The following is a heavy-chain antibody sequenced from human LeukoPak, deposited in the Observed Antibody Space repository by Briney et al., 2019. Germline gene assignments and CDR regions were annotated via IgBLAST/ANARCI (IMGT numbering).Heavy chain of an antibody. D-gene: IGHD3-10*01. CDR3: ARVLDGSGSRSFDY. CDR1: GFTFSACW. CDR2: INSDGNST. V-gene: IGHV3-74*01. Sequence: GGSLRLSCAASGFTFSACWMHWVRQAPEKGLVWVSRINSDGNSTNYADSVRGRFTISRDNAKNTLYLQMNSLRAEDTAVYFCARVLDGSGSRSFDYWGQGTLVTVSS. J-gene: IGHJ4*02.